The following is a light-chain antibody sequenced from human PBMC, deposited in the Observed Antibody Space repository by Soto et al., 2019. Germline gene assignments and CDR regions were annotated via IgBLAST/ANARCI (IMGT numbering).Light chain of an antibody. CDR1: QSIGSW. V-gene: IGKV1-5*03. Sequence: DIQMTQSPSTLSASVGDRVTITCRASQSIGSWLAWYQQKPGKAPKLLIYKASNSESGVPSRFSGSGSGTEFTLSISGLQPDDFATYYCQQYNSYSRYTFGQGTKLEIK. J-gene: IGKJ2*01. CDR2: KAS. CDR3: QQYNSYSRYT.